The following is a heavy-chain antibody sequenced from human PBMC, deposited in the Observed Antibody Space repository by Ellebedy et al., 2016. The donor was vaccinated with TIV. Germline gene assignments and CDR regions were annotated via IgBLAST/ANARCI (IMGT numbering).Heavy chain of an antibody. D-gene: IGHD2-15*01. CDR2: IYPDGNT. CDR3: ARRVVGWFDP. V-gene: IGHV4-39*02. J-gene: IGHJ5*02. Sequence: MPSETLSLTCSVSGASINRSSFYWDWVRQPPGKGREWIGIIYPDGNTFYNPSLQRRVTISVDTSKNRFSLNLSSVTAADTAMYYCARRVVGWFDPWGQGTLVTVSS. CDR1: GASINRSSFY.